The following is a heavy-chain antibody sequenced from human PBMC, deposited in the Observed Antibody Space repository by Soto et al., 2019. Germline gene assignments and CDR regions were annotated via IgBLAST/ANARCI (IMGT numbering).Heavy chain of an antibody. CDR3: ARTPAGGGYFDL. D-gene: IGHD2-15*01. Sequence: GGSLRLSCAASGFTFSSYAMHWVRQAPGKGLEYVSAISSNGGSTYYADSVKGRFTISRDNSKNTLYLQMGSLRAEDMAVYYCARTPAGGGYFDLWGRGTLVTVSS. V-gene: IGHV3-64*02. CDR2: ISSNGGST. J-gene: IGHJ2*01. CDR1: GFTFSSYA.